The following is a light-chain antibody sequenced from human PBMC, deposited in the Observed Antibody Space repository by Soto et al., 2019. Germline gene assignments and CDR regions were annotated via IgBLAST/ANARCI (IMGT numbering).Light chain of an antibody. CDR3: QQHDILPIT. J-gene: IGKJ5*01. V-gene: IGKV3-20*01. Sequence: IVLTQSPGTLSLSPGERVTLSCRASQSVRSSYVAWYKQKPGQAPRLLIFGASYRATGIPARFSGSGSGTDFNLTISSLEPEDFELYYCQQHDILPITFGQGTRLEIK. CDR2: GAS. CDR1: QSVRSSY.